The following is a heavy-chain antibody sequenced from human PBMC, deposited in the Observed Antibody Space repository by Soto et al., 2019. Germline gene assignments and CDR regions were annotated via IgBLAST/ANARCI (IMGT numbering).Heavy chain of an antibody. D-gene: IGHD1-7*01. CDR3: ASRDPGTSVDY. J-gene: IGHJ4*02. V-gene: IGHV4-4*02. CDR2: IYRTGST. Sequence: SETLSLTCAVSGGSFTSNNWWTWVRQPPGQGLEWIGEIYRTGSTNYNPSLKSRVTISLDKSDNQFSLKVTSPTAADTAVYYCASRDPGTSVDYWGQGTLVTAPQ. CDR1: GGSFTSNNW.